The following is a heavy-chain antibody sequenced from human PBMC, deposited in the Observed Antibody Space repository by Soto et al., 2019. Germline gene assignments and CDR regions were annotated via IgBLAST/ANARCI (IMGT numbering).Heavy chain of an antibody. Sequence: PSETLSLTCDVSGHSITTGYQWGWIRQPPGKGLEWIATIAHSGATYYNPSLEGRVTISRETSRNQFSLRLTSVTAADTALYFCARGSDYGRYFDFWGQGTPVTVSS. CDR3: ARGSDYGRYFDF. CDR1: GHSITTGYQ. J-gene: IGHJ4*02. D-gene: IGHD3-10*01. V-gene: IGHV4-38-2*01. CDR2: IAHSGAT.